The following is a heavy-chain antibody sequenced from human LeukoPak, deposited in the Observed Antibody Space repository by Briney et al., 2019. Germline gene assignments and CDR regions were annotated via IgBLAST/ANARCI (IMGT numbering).Heavy chain of an antibody. D-gene: IGHD3-9*01. CDR3: ARSLEGISRFFDWSENWFDP. V-gene: IGHV1-18*01. Sequence: ASVKISCKASGYTFTNYGISWVRQPPGQGLEWMGWNSTYNYNTKYAQKVQGRVTMTTDTSTSTAYMELRSRRSDDTAVYYCARSLEGISRFFDWSENWFDPWGQGTLVTVSS. CDR1: GYTFTNYG. J-gene: IGHJ5*02. CDR2: NSTYNYNT.